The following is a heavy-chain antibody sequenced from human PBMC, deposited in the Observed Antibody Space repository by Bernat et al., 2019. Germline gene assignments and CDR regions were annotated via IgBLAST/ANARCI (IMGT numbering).Heavy chain of an antibody. Sequence: QVQLVESGGGVVQPGRSPRLSCAASGFTLSSHVMHWVRQAPGKGLEWVAAISKDGSKEYYADSVKGRFTISRDNSKNTVDLQINGLRAEDTTVYYCARETPPYYFDSWGQGALVTVSS. V-gene: IGHV3-30*01. J-gene: IGHJ4*02. CDR1: GFTLSSHV. D-gene: IGHD2-15*01. CDR2: ISKDGSKE. CDR3: ARETPPYYFDS.